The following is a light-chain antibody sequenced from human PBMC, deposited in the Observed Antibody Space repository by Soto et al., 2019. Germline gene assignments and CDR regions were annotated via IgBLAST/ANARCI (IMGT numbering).Light chain of an antibody. CDR1: SGSIASNY. CDR2: ENN. CDR3: ESYDGSNHWV. J-gene: IGLJ3*02. Sequence: NFMLTQPHSVSASPGKTVTISCTRSSGSIASNYVQWYQQRPGSSPTTVIYENNQRPSGVPDRFSGSVDTSSNSASLTISGLTTEDEADYYCESYDGSNHWVFGGGTKLTVL. V-gene: IGLV6-57*01.